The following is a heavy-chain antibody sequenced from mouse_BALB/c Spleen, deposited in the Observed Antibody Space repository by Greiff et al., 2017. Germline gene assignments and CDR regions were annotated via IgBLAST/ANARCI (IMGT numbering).Heavy chain of an antibody. J-gene: IGHJ2*01. CDR1: GYTFTSYY. Sequence: QVHVKQSGPELVKPGASVRISCKASGYTFTSYYIHWVKQRPGQGLEWIGWIYPGNVNTKYNEKFKGKATLTADKSSSTAYMQLSSLTSEDSAVYFCARSDYGSSYSYWGQGTTLTVSS. D-gene: IGHD1-1*01. CDR3: ARSDYGSSYSY. V-gene: IGHV1S56*01. CDR2: IYPGNVNT.